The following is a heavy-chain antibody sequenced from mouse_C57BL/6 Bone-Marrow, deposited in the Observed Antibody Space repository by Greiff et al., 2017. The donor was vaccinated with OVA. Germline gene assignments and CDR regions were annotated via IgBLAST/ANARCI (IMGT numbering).Heavy chain of an antibody. D-gene: IGHD2-5*01. CDR3: ARSKDSNYEAWFAY. J-gene: IGHJ3*01. CDR1: GYAFTNYL. V-gene: IGHV1-54*01. Sequence: QVQLQQSGAELVRPGTSVKVSCKASGYAFTNYLIEWVKQRPGQGLEWIGVINPGSGGTNYDEKVKGKATLTADKSSSTAYMQLSSLTSEDSAVYFCARSKDSNYEAWFAYWGQGTLVTVSA. CDR2: INPGSGGT.